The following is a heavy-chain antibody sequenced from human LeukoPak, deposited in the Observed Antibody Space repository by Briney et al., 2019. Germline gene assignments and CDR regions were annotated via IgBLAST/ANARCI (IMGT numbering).Heavy chain of an antibody. CDR1: GFTVSSNY. Sequence: PGGSLRLSCAASGFTVSSNYMSWVRQAPGKGLEWVSSISSSSSYIYYADSVKGRFTISRDNAKNSLYLQMNSLRAEDTAMYYCARDSVDTAMMVVWFDPWGQGTLVTVSS. D-gene: IGHD5-18*01. J-gene: IGHJ5*02. CDR2: ISSSSSYI. V-gene: IGHV3-21*01. CDR3: ARDSVDTAMMVVWFDP.